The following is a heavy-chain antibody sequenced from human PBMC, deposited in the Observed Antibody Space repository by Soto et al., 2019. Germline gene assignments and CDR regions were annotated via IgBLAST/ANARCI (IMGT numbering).Heavy chain of an antibody. J-gene: IGHJ4*02. CDR2: ISYDGSNK. CDR1: GFTFSSYA. V-gene: IGHV3-30-3*01. CDR3: ARDGRVGRWLVASFDY. D-gene: IGHD6-19*01. Sequence: QVQLVESGGGVVQPGRSLRLSCAASGFTFSSYAMHWVRQAPGKGLEWVAVISYDGSNKYYADSVKGRFTISRDNSKNTLYLQMTSLRAEDTAVYYCARDGRVGRWLVASFDYWGQGTLVTVSS.